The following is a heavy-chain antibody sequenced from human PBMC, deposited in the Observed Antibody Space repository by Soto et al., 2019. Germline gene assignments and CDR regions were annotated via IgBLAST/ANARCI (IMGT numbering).Heavy chain of an antibody. V-gene: IGHV1-46*01. CDR2: INPSGGST. Sequence: QVQLVQSGAEVKKPGASVKVSCKASGYTFTSYYMHWVRQAPGQGLEWMGIINPSGGSTSYAQKFQGRVTMTRDTSTSTVYMELSSLRSEDTAVYYCARGRVVVTPSVWFDPWGQGTLVTVSS. J-gene: IGHJ5*02. D-gene: IGHD2-21*02. CDR3: ARGRVVVTPSVWFDP. CDR1: GYTFTSYY.